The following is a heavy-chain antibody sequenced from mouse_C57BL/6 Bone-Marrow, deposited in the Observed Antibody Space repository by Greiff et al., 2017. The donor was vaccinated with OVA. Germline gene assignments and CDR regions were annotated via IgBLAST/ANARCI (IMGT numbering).Heavy chain of an antibody. V-gene: IGHV2-2*01. CDR1: GFSLTSYG. CDR3: ARNPLYAPYYFDY. Sequence: QVQLQQSGPGLVQPSQSLSITCTVSGFSLTSYGVHWVRQSPGKGLEWLGVIWSGGSTDCNAAFISRLSISKDNSKSQVFFKMNSLQADDTAIDYCARNPLYAPYYFDYWGQGTTLTVSS. J-gene: IGHJ2*01. CDR2: IWSGGST. D-gene: IGHD1-1*01.